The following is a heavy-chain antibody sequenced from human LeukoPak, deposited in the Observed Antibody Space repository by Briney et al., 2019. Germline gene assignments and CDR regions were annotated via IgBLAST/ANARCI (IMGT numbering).Heavy chain of an antibody. CDR3: ARGLGGGGYSSSWYSLDYYYYYMDV. CDR2: INHSGST. J-gene: IGHJ6*03. D-gene: IGHD6-13*01. CDR1: GGSFSGYY. Sequence: SETLSLTCAVYGGSFSGYYWSWIRQPPGKELEWIGEINHSGSTNYNPSLKSRVTISVDTSKNQFSLKLSSVTAADTAVYYCARGLGGGGYSSSWYSLDYYYYYMDVWGKGTTVTVSS. V-gene: IGHV4-34*01.